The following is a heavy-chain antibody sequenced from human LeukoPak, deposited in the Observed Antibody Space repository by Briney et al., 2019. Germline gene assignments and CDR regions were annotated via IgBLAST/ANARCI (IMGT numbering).Heavy chain of an antibody. Sequence: PGMPLRLSCAASGFTFFTYSMHWVRQAPGKGLEWLAVSSFDENNKYYADSVRGRFTISRDNSKNTVYPQMDSLRPEDTAIYYCAKDSYGGYNDFGIDSWGQGTLVSVSS. D-gene: IGHD5-12*01. CDR3: AKDSYGGYNDFGIDS. CDR1: GFTFFTYS. V-gene: IGHV3-30*18. CDR2: SSFDENNK. J-gene: IGHJ4*02.